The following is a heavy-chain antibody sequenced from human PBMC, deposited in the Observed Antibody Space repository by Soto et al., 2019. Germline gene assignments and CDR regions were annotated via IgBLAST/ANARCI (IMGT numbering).Heavy chain of an antibody. J-gene: IGHJ4*02. CDR2: SNHSGST. CDR1: GGSFSGYY. D-gene: IGHD1-1*01. CDR3: ARDKITGLFDY. Sequence: QVQLQQWGAGLLKPSETLSLTCAVYGGSFSGYYWTWIRQPPGTGLEWIGESNHSGSTNYNPSLKRRATISVDSSTHQFSPKLTSVTAADTAVYYCARDKITGLFDYWGQGTRVTVSS. V-gene: IGHV4-34*01.